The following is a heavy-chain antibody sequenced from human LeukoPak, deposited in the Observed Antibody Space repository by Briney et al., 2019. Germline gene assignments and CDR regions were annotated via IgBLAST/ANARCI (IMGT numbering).Heavy chain of an antibody. CDR1: GFTFSDYY. V-gene: IGHV3-11*04. CDR2: ISSSGSTI. D-gene: IGHD1-14*01. J-gene: IGHJ4*02. Sequence: KAGGSLRLSCAASGFTFSDYYMSWIRQAPGKGLEWVSYISSSGSTIYYADSVKGRFTISRDNAKNSLYLQMNSLRADDTAIYYCTRDPSADHFWGQGTLVTVSS. CDR3: TRDPSADHF.